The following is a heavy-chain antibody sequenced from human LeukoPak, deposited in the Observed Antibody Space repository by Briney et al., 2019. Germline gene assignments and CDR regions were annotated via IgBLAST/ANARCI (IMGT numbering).Heavy chain of an antibody. J-gene: IGHJ4*02. D-gene: IGHD6-19*01. CDR1: GDSVSGNSVA. CDR3: ARAVAGRLDY. V-gene: IGHV6-1*01. Sequence: SQTLSLTCAISGDSVSGNSVAWTWIRQSPSRGLEWLGRTYYRSKWYNDDAVSVKSRITINPDTSKNQFSLQLNSVTPEDAAVYYCARAVAGRLDYWGQGTLVTVYS. CDR2: TYYRSKWYN.